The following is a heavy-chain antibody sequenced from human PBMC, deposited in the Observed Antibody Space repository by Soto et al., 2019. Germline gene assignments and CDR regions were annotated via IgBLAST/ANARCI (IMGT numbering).Heavy chain of an antibody. J-gene: IGHJ6*02. V-gene: IGHV1-18*01. CDR3: SRFIMVGGWFDPNYYHGMDV. CDR1: GYTFSNYG. D-gene: IGHD6-19*01. Sequence: QVQLVQSGAEVKKPGASVTVSCKTSGYTFSNYGINWVRQAPGQGLEWMGWISGYNGNISYAQTVQGRVTMTTDTSTGTVYMELRSLKSDDTAIYYCSRFIMVGGWFDPNYYHGMDVWGQGTTVTVSS. CDR2: ISGYNGNI.